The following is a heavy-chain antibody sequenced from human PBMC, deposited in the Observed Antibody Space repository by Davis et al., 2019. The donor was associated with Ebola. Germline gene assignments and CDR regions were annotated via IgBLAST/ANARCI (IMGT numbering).Heavy chain of an antibody. CDR3: ARGDIVVVPAAPAGY. CDR2: INPSGGST. J-gene: IGHJ4*02. D-gene: IGHD2-2*01. CDR1: GYTITSYY. Sequence: ASVKVSCKASGYTITSYYMHWVRQAPGQGLEWMGIINPSGGSTSYAQKFQGRVTMTRDMSTSTVYMELSSLRSEDTAVYYCARGDIVVVPAAPAGYWGQGTLVTVSS. V-gene: IGHV1-46*01.